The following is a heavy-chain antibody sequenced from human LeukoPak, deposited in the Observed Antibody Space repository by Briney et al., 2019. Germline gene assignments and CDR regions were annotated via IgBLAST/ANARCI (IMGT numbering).Heavy chain of an antibody. V-gene: IGHV3-30*18. J-gene: IGHJ4*02. CDR1: GFTFSDYF. Sequence: GGSLRLSCAASGFTFSDYFMHWVRQVPGKGLEWVASVSQDEKTKLYVDSVKGRFIISRDNSRNTLYLQMNSLRGEDTAVYFCAKDVPASWAPDYWGQGTLVTVSS. D-gene: IGHD3-16*01. CDR2: VSQDEKTK. CDR3: AKDVPASWAPDY.